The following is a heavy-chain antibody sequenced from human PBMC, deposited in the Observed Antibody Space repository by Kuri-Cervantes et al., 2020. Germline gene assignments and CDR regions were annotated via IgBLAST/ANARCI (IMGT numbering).Heavy chain of an antibody. D-gene: IGHD1-26*01. CDR1: GYTFTSSG. Sequence: ASVKVSCKASGYTFTSSGISWVRQAPRQGVEWMGWISAYNGDTNYAQKLQGRVTMTTDTSTSTAYMELRSLRSDDTAVYYCARGSSTPRDHNAAFDIWGQGTMVTVSS. V-gene: IGHV1-18*01. CDR2: ISAYNGDT. J-gene: IGHJ3*02. CDR3: ARGSSTPRDHNAAFDI.